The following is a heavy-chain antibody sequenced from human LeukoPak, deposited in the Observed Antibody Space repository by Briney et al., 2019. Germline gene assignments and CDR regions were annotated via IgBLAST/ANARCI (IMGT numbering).Heavy chain of an antibody. CDR2: ISSSSIYI. CDR3: ANLFPGSSGPVN. V-gene: IGHV3-21*04. J-gene: IGHJ4*02. CDR1: GFTFSRNS. D-gene: IGHD6-19*01. Sequence: GGSLRLSCAASGFTFSRNSMNWVRQAPGKGLEWVSSISSSSIYIYYADSVKGRFTISRDNAKNSLYLQMNSLRAEDTAVYYCANLFPGSSGPVNWGQGTLVTVSS.